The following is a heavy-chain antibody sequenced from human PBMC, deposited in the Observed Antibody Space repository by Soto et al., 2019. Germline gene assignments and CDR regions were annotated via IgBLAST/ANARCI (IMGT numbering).Heavy chain of an antibody. CDR2: IGTLGDT. J-gene: IGHJ5*02. D-gene: IGHD3-9*01. CDR3: VRGRSFDYKSTPPSIFDP. CDR1: GFIFDKYD. Sequence: VQLVESGGGLVQPGGSLRLSCAASGFIFDKYDMHWVRQATGKGLEWVSGIGTLGDTYYSDSVRGRFSIFRDNAKNSLHLQMNTLRDGDTAMYYCVRGRSFDYKSTPPSIFDPSGQGTLVTVSS. V-gene: IGHV3-13*01.